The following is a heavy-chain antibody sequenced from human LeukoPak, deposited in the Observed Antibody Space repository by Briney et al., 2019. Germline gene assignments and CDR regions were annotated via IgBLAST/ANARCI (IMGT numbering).Heavy chain of an antibody. CDR3: ARIGGGSWRNPGYWFDP. V-gene: IGHV4-39*01. CDR2: ICYGGST. J-gene: IGHJ5*02. D-gene: IGHD2-15*01. Sequence: PSETLSLTCAVSGASISSASDYWGWIRQPPGKGLEWLGSICYGGSTYDNPSLRSRVTISVDTSKNQFSLKLTSVTAADTAVYYCARIGGGSWRNPGYWFDPWGQGNLVTVSS. CDR1: GASISSASDY.